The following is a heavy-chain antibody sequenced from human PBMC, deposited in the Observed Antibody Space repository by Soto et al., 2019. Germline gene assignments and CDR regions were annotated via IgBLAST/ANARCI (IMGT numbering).Heavy chain of an antibody. Sequence: QVQLVQSGAEVKKPGASVKVSCKASGYTFTSYGISWVRQAPGQGLEWMGWISAYNGNTNYAQKLQGRVTMTTDTXPXTXXMELRSLRSDDTAVYYCARRYCSSTSCYEGWYFDLWGRGTLVTVSS. D-gene: IGHD2-2*01. V-gene: IGHV1-18*01. J-gene: IGHJ2*01. CDR1: GYTFTSYG. CDR3: ARRYCSSTSCYEGWYFDL. CDR2: ISAYNGNT.